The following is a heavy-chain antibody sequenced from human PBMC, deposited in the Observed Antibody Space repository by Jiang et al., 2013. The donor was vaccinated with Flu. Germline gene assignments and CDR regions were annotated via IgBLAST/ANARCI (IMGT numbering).Heavy chain of an antibody. CDR3: ARDGGGTLTGYYLGYGWLDY. CDR2: IAFDGSNQ. V-gene: IGHV3-30-3*01. J-gene: IGHJ4*02. D-gene: IGHD3-9*01. Sequence: KGLEWVAVIAFDGSNQYFADSVKGRFSISRDNSMNTVYVQMNSLRAEDTAIYYCARDGGGTLTGYYLGYGWLDYWGQGTLVTVSS.